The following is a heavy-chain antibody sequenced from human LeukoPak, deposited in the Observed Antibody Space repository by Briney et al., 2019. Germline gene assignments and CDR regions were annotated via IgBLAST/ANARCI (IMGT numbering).Heavy chain of an antibody. V-gene: IGHV3-23*01. CDR2: ISGSGGST. CDR3: AKDELAGLVPYFDY. Sequence: GGSLRLSCATSGFIFYSYAITWVRQAPGKGLEWVSAISGSGGSTYYADSVKGRFTISRDNSKNTLYLQMNSLRAEDTAVYYCAKDELAGLVPYFDYWGQGTLVTVSS. D-gene: IGHD6-19*01. CDR1: GFIFYSYA. J-gene: IGHJ4*02.